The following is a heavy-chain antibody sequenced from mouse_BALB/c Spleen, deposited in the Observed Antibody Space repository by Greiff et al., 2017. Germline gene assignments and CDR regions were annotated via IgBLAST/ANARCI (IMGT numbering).Heavy chain of an antibody. Sequence: QVQLKESGPQLVRPGASVKISCKASGYSFTSYWMHWVKQRPGQGLEWIGMIDPSDSETRLNQKFKDKATLTVDNSSSTAYMQLSSPTSEDSAVYYCAIYYGYDYDGYYDAMDYWGQGTSVTVSS. V-gene: IGHV1S126*01. D-gene: IGHD2-2*01. CDR2: IDPSDSET. CDR3: AIYYGYDYDGYYDAMDY. CDR1: GYSFTSYW. J-gene: IGHJ4*01.